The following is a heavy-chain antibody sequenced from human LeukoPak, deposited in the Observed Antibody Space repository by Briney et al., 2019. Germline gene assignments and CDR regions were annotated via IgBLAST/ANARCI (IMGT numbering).Heavy chain of an antibody. J-gene: IGHJ4*02. Sequence: ASVKVSCKASGYTFTGYYMHWLRQPPGQGLEWMGWINPNSGGTNYAQKFQGRVTMTRDTSISTAYMELSRLRSDDTAVYYCARGGYCTNGVCYHGARDYWGQGTLVTVSS. V-gene: IGHV1-2*02. CDR1: GYTFTGYY. CDR2: INPNSGGT. CDR3: ARGGYCTNGVCYHGARDY. D-gene: IGHD2-8*01.